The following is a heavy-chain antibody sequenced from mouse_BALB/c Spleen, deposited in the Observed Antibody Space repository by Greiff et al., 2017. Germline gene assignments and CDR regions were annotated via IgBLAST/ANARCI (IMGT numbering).Heavy chain of an antibody. Sequence: EVHLVESGGGLVKPGGSLKLSCAASGFTFSSYAMSWVRQTPEKRLEWVASISSGGSTYYPDSVKGRFTISRDNARNILYLQMSSLRSEDTAMYYCARGRDYGSSSPFAYWGQGTLVTVSA. CDR3: ARGRDYGSSSPFAY. J-gene: IGHJ3*01. D-gene: IGHD1-1*01. CDR1: GFTFSSYA. V-gene: IGHV5-6-5*01. CDR2: ISSGGST.